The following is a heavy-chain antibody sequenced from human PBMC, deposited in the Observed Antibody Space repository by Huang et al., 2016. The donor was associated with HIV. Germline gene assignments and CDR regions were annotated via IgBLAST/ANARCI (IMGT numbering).Heavy chain of an antibody. Sequence: QLQLQESGPGLVKPSETLSLTCTVSGGSISSSSYYWGWIRPPPGQGLEWIGSIYQSGTKEDNPSLKSRVTISGDTARTQFSLKVSSVTAADTAVYYCAAHGRIVGIPAAPLRFDPWGQGTLVTVSS. CDR2: IYQSGTK. D-gene: IGHD6-13*01. CDR1: GGSISSSSYY. V-gene: IGHV4-39*01. J-gene: IGHJ5*02. CDR3: AAHGRIVGIPAAPLRFDP.